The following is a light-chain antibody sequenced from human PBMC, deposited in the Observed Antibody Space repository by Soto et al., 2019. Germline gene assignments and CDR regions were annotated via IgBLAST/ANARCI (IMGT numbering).Light chain of an antibody. CDR1: NIGSKS. Sequence: SYELTQPPSVSVAPGQTARITCGGNNIGSKSVHWYQQKPGQAPVLVVYDDSDRPPGIPERFSGSNSGNTATLTISRVEAGDEADYYCQVWDSSSDHYVFGTGTEVTVL. CDR2: DDS. V-gene: IGLV3-21*02. J-gene: IGLJ1*01. CDR3: QVWDSSSDHYV.